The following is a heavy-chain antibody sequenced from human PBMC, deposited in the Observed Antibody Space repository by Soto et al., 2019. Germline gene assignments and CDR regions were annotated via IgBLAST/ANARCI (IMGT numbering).Heavy chain of an antibody. Sequence: GGSLRLSCVASEVTFASYDMAWVRQAPGKGLEWVSLITSGGGVANYADSVKGRFTISRDNAKNTLYLQMNSLRAEDTAIYHCVKVGRDWHSRGSLDLWGRRTLVTVSS. D-gene: IGHD2-21*02. CDR3: VKVGRDWHSRGSLDL. V-gene: IGHV3-23*01. J-gene: IGHJ4*03. CDR1: EVTFASYD. CDR2: ITSGGGVA.